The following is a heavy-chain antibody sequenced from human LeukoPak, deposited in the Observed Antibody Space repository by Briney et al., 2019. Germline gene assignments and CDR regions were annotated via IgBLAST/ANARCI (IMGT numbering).Heavy chain of an antibody. V-gene: IGHV1-2*02. CDR2: INPNSGGT. D-gene: IGHD3-10*01. CDR1: GYTFTGYY. J-gene: IGHJ4*02. Sequence: ASVKVSCKASGYTFTGYYTHWVRQSPGQGLEWMGWINPNSGGTNYAQKFQGRVTMSRDTSISTAYMELSRLRSDDTAVYYCARANYYGSSLAWGQGTLVTVSS. CDR3: ARANYYGSSLA.